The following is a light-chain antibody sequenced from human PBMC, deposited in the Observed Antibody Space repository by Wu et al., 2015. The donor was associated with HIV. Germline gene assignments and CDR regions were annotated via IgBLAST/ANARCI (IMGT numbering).Light chain of an antibody. CDR3: QQSSSSPFT. V-gene: IGKV3-20*01. CDR2: GAS. Sequence: EIVLTQSPGTLSLSPGERATLSCRASQSFSSKYLAWYQQKPGQAPTVLIYGASSRATGIPDRFSGSGSGTDFTLTISKLEPEDFAVYYCQQSSSSPFTFGPGTKVDIK. CDR1: QSFSSKY. J-gene: IGKJ3*01.